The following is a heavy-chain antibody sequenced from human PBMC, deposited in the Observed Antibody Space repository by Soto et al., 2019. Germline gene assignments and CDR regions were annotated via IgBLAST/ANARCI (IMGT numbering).Heavy chain of an antibody. J-gene: IGHJ3*02. D-gene: IGHD3-16*01. CDR3: ARRDSMLSDAFDI. CDR1: GGSFSGYY. V-gene: IGHV4-34*01. CDR2: INHSGST. Sequence: QVQLQQWGAGLLKPSETLSLTCAVYGGSFSGYYWSWIRQPPGKGLEWIGEINHSGSTNYNPSLKSRVTISVDTSKNQFSLKLSSVTAADTAVYYCARRDSMLSDAFDIWGQGTMVTVSS.